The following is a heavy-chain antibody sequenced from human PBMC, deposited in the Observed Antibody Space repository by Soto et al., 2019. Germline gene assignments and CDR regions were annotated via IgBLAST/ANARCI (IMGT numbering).Heavy chain of an antibody. CDR3: ATSPPEGYSSGWYYFDY. V-gene: IGHV1-69*02. CDR2: IIPTLGIT. D-gene: IGHD6-19*01. CDR1: VGTFSSYT. J-gene: IGHJ4*02. Sequence: SVKVSCKASVGTFSSYTISWLRQAPGQGLEWMGRIIPTLGITNDPQKFQGRVTVTADRSTSTAYMELRSLRSEDTAGYYCATSPPEGYSSGWYYFDYWGQGTQVTVSS.